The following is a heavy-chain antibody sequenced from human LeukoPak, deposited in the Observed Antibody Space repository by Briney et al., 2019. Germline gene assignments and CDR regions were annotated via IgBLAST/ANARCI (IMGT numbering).Heavy chain of an antibody. CDR2: ISGSGGST. J-gene: IGHJ6*03. CDR3: ARPHLSYGDIRDYYYYYMDV. CDR1: GFTFSSYA. Sequence: GGSLRLSCAASGFTFSSYAMSWVRQAPGKGLEWVSAISGSGGSTYYADSVKGRFTISRDSSKNTVYLQMNSLRAEDTAVYYCARPHLSYGDIRDYYYYYMDVWGKGTTVTVSS. D-gene: IGHD4-17*01. V-gene: IGHV3-23*01.